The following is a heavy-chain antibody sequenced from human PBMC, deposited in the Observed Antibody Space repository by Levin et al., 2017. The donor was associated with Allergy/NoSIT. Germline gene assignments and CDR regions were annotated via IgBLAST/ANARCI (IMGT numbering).Heavy chain of an antibody. J-gene: IGHJ4*02. D-gene: IGHD4/OR15-4a*01. Sequence: GESLKISCAASGLTFSSYSMTWVRQAPGKGLEWVSSISNSGSYLHYADSVKGRFTVSRDNAQSSLYLQMNSLRVEDTAVYFCATNKVLYPMTHYKYWGQGTLVTVSS. CDR1: GLTFSSYS. CDR3: ATNKVLYPMTHYKY. CDR2: ISNSGSYL. V-gene: IGHV3-21*01.